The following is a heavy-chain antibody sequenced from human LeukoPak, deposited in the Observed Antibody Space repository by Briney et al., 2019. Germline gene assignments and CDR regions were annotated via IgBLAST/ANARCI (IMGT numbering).Heavy chain of an antibody. D-gene: IGHD2-2*01. Sequence: PSETLSLTCTVSGGSISSYYWSWIPQPPGTGLEWIGYIYYSGSTNYNPSRKSRVTISVDTSKNQFSLKLSSVTAADTAVYYCARDSKYCSSTSCSTWFDPWGQGTLVTVSS. CDR3: ARDSKYCSSTSCSTWFDP. J-gene: IGHJ5*02. CDR1: GGSISSYY. V-gene: IGHV4-59*01. CDR2: IYYSGST.